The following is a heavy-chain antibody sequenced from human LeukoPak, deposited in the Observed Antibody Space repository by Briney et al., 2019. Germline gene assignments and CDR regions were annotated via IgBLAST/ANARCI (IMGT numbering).Heavy chain of an antibody. D-gene: IGHD3-22*01. Sequence: GRSLRLSCTASGFTFSSSGMNWVRQAPGKGLEWVAVIWYDGSNKYYADSVKGRFTISRDNSKNTLYLQITSLRDEDTAVYYCASGWLMFDYWGQGTLVTVSS. J-gene: IGHJ4*02. CDR1: GFTFSSSG. CDR3: ASGWLMFDY. CDR2: IWYDGSNK. V-gene: IGHV3-33*01.